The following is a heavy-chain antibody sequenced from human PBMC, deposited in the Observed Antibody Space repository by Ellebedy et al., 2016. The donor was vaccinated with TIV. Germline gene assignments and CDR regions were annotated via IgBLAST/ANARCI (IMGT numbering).Heavy chain of an antibody. CDR2: MVSGSSVM. V-gene: IGHV3-48*02. Sequence: GESLKISCAASGFTFSTEPMNWVRQVPGKGLEWIAYMVSGSSVMSYADSVKGRFTISRDNARDSLFLQMNSLRDEDTAVYYCVRDVFWAFDRWGQGTLVTVSS. D-gene: IGHD3-3*01. CDR3: VRDVFWAFDR. J-gene: IGHJ4*02. CDR1: GFTFSTEP.